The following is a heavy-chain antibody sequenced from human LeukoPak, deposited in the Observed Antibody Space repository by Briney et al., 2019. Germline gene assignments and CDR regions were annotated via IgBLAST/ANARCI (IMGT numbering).Heavy chain of an antibody. CDR1: GFTFSSDW. CDR3: ARVKAYNDYVWGSYRTSWVFDY. V-gene: IGHV3-74*01. D-gene: IGHD3-16*02. CDR2: INSDGSST. Sequence: GGSLRLSCAASGFTFSSDWIHWVRQAPGKGLVWVSRINSDGSSTSYADSVKGRFTISRDNAKNSLYLQMNSLRAEDTAVYYCARVKAYNDYVWGSYRTSWVFDYWGQGTLVTVSS. J-gene: IGHJ4*02.